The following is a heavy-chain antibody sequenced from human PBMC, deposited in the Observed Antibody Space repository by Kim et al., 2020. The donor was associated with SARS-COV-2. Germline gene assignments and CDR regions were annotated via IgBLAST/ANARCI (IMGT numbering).Heavy chain of an antibody. D-gene: IGHD3-10*01. CDR2: IYFSGTT. CDR1: GGSISSTTYY. J-gene: IGHJ5*02. CDR3: ARHSPMVRGVVPGWFDP. Sequence: SETLSLTCTVSGGSISSTTYYWGWIRQPPGKGLEWFGSIYFSGTTYYTPSLQSRVTISVDTSRNQFSLRLSSVTAADTAVYYCARHSPMVRGVVPGWFDPWGQGTLVTVSS. V-gene: IGHV4-39*01.